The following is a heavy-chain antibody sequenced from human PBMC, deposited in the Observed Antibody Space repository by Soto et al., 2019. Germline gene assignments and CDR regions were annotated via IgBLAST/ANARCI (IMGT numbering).Heavy chain of an antibody. J-gene: IGHJ4*02. CDR2: IYPGDSAT. CDR1: GYRFTSCW. CDR3: ATRTKDTAMVRY. V-gene: IGHV5-51*01. Sequence: PGESLNISCKGSGYRFTSCWIGWVRQMPGKGLEWMGIIYPGDSATRYSPSFQGQVTISADKSISTAYLQRSSLKASDTAMYYCATRTKDTAMVRYWGQGTLVTVSS. D-gene: IGHD5-18*01.